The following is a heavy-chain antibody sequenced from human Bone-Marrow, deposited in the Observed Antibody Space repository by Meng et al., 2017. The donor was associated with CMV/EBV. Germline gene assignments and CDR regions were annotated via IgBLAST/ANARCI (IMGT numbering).Heavy chain of an antibody. CDR3: AATKDIVVVPAAIDY. Sequence: ASVKVSCKASGYTFTSYDINWVRQATEQGLEWMGWMNPNSGNTGYAQKFQGRVTMTRNTSISTAYMELSSLRSEDTAVYYCAATKDIVVVPAAIDYWGQGTLVTVSS. CDR1: GYTFTSYD. D-gene: IGHD2-2*01. J-gene: IGHJ4*02. CDR2: MNPNSGNT. V-gene: IGHV1-8*01.